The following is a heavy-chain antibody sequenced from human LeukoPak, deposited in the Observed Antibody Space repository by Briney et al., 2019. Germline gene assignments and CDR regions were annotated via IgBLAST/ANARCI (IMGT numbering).Heavy chain of an antibody. CDR3: ARDPIFGVIKDYYYMDV. CDR1: GFTFSSYS. J-gene: IGHJ6*03. Sequence: GGSLRLSCAASGFTFSSYSMNWVRQAPGKGLEWVSSISSSSSYIYYADSVKGRFTISRDNAKNSLYLQMNSLRADDTAVYYCARDPIFGVIKDYYYMDVWGEGTTVTVSS. V-gene: IGHV3-21*04. D-gene: IGHD3-3*01. CDR2: ISSSSSYI.